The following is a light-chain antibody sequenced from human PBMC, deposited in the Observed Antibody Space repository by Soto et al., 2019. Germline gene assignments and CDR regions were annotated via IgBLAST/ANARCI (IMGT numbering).Light chain of an antibody. CDR2: GAT. CDR1: QYINTR. V-gene: IGKV3-20*01. J-gene: IGKJ1*01. Sequence: IVWPQSPSTLSSFPGDRFALSCRASQYINTRLAWYQHRPGQAPRLLIYGATSRATGIPDRFSGSGSGTDFTLTISRLEPEDFAVYYCQQYRTFGQGTKVDIK. CDR3: QQYRT.